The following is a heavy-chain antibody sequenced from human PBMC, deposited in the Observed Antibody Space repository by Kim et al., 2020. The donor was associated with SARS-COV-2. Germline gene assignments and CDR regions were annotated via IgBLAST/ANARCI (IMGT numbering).Heavy chain of an antibody. Sequence: SETLSLTCTVSGGSISSGGYYWSWIRQHPGKGLEWIGYIYYSGSTYYNPSLKSRVTISVDTSKNQFSLKLSSVTAADTAVYYCASQGDYYDSSDHNFGAFDIWGQGTMVTVSS. D-gene: IGHD3-22*01. CDR2: IYYSGST. CDR3: ASQGDYYDSSDHNFGAFDI. V-gene: IGHV4-31*03. J-gene: IGHJ3*02. CDR1: GGSISSGGYY.